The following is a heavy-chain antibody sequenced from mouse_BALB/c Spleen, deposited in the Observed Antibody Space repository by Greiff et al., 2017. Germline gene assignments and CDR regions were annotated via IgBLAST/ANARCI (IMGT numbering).Heavy chain of an antibody. Sequence: VKLQESGPGLVAPSQSLSITCTVSGFSLTSYGVHWVRQPPGKGLEWLGVIWAGGSTNYNSALMSRLSISKDNSKSQVFLKMNSLQTDDTAMYYCARIQGSTGRNAMDYWGQGTSVTVSS. CDR3: ARIQGSTGRNAMDY. D-gene: IGHD4-1*02. CDR2: IWAGGST. CDR1: GFSLTSYG. J-gene: IGHJ4*01. V-gene: IGHV2-9*02.